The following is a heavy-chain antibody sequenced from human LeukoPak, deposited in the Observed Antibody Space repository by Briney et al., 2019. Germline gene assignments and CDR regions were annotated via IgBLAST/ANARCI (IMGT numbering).Heavy chain of an antibody. CDR3: ARSRFTIFGVAH. CDR1: GYTFTDYY. CDR2: INPNSGDT. D-gene: IGHD3-3*01. J-gene: IGHJ4*02. V-gene: IGHV1-2*02. Sequence: ASVKVSCRASGYTFTDYYMHWVRQAPGQGLEWMGWINPNSGDTNYAQKFQGRVTMTRDTSISTAYMELSSLRSDDTAVYYCARSRFTIFGVAHWGQGSLVTVSS.